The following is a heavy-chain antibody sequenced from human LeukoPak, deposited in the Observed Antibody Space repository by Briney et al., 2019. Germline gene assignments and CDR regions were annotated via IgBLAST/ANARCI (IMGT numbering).Heavy chain of an antibody. CDR2: ISSSSSYI. CDR1: GFTFSSYS. CDR3: ARRITMVRGVDY. J-gene: IGHJ4*02. V-gene: IGHV3-21*01. D-gene: IGHD3-10*01. Sequence: PGGSLRLSCAASGFTFSSYSMNWVRQAPGKGLEWVSSISSSSSYIYYADSVKSRFTISRDNAKNSLYLQMNSLRAEDTAVYYCARRITMVRGVDYWGQGTLVTVSS.